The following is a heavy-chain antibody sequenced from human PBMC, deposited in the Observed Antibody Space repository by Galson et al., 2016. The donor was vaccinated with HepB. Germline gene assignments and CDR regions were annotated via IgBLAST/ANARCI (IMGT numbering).Heavy chain of an antibody. J-gene: IGHJ3*01. V-gene: IGHV1-24*01. Sequence: SVKVSCKVSGHILSEISMHWVRQAPGKGLEWMGGFDPEGEERIYAQKFQGRVTMTEDTSTETAYMELRSLRSEDTATYYCTTDLRGYGVNFGFDLWGQGTMVTVSP. CDR2: FDPEGEER. CDR1: GHILSEIS. CDR3: TTDLRGYGVNFGFDL. D-gene: IGHD5-12*01.